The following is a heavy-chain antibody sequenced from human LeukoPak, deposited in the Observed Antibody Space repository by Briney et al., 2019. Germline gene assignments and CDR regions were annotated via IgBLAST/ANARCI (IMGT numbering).Heavy chain of an antibody. CDR1: GYSISSGYY. J-gene: IGHJ4*02. V-gene: IGHV4-38-2*01. Sequence: SETLSLTCAVSGYSISSGYYWGWIRQPPGKGLEWIGSIYHSGSTYYNPSLKSRVTISVDTSKNQFSLKLSSVTAADTAVYYCARAHYCSSTSFYGGVDYWGQGTLVTVSS. D-gene: IGHD2-2*01. CDR3: ARAHYCSSTSFYGGVDY. CDR2: IYHSGST.